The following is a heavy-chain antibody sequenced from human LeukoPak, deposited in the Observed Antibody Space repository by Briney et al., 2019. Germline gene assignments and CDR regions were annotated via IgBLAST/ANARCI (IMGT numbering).Heavy chain of an antibody. CDR3: ARNPVALYYFDY. J-gene: IGHJ4*02. Sequence: GGSLRLSFAASGLTFRSYAMHWVRQAPGKGLEWVAVISYDGSNKYFADSVKGRFTISRDNSKNTLYLQMNSLRAEDTAVYYCARNPVALYYFDYWGQGTLVTVSS. CDR1: GLTFRSYA. CDR2: ISYDGSNK. D-gene: IGHD6-19*01. V-gene: IGHV3-30-3*01.